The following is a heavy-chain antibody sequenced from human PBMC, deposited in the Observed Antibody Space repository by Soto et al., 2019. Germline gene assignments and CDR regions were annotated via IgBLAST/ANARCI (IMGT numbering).Heavy chain of an antibody. V-gene: IGHV5-51*03. CDR3: ARLTSITMVRGVMSYFDY. CDR1: GYSFTSYW. D-gene: IGHD3-10*01. Sequence: GESLKISCKGSGYSFTSYWIGWVRQMPGKGLEWMGIIYPGDSDTRYSPSFQGQVTISADKSISTAYLQWSSLKASDTAMYYCARLTSITMVRGVMSYFDYWGQGTLVTVSS. CDR2: IYPGDSDT. J-gene: IGHJ4*02.